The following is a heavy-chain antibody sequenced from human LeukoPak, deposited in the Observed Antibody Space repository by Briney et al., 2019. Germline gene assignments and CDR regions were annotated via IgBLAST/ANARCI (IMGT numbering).Heavy chain of an antibody. CDR1: GYTFTAYY. V-gene: IGHV1-2*02. Sequence: GASVKVSCKASGYTFTAYYMHWVRQAPGQGLEWMAWINPRNGGTHYAQKFRGRVTLTSDTSISTAYMELSGLGSDDTAVYYCASDLTGSTGGRHWGQGTLVTVSS. CDR2: INPRNGGT. J-gene: IGHJ1*01. CDR3: ASDLTGSTGGRH. D-gene: IGHD3-9*01.